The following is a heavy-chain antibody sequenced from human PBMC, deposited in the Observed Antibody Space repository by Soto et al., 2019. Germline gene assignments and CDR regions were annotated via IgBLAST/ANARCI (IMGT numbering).Heavy chain of an antibody. D-gene: IGHD1-26*01. CDR1: GGSISSSSYY. Sequence: PSETLSLTCTVSGGSISSSSYYWGWIRQPPGKGLEWIGSIYYSGSTYYNPSLKSRVTISVDTSKNQFSLKLSSVTAADTAVYYCARLWGLVGATGFDYWGQGTLVTVS. V-gene: IGHV4-39*01. J-gene: IGHJ4*02. CDR2: IYYSGST. CDR3: ARLWGLVGATGFDY.